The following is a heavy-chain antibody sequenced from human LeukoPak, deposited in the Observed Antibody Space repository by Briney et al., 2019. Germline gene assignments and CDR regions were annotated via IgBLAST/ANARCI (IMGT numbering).Heavy chain of an antibody. CDR3: AKCLTVTAFGGAFDI. CDR2: ISWNSGSI. Sequence: PGRSLRLSCAASGFTFDDYAMHWFRQAPGKGLEWVSGISWNSGSIGYADSVKGRFTISRDNAKNSLYLQMNSLRAEDMALCYCAKCLTVTAFGGAFDIWGQGTMVTVSS. J-gene: IGHJ3*02. V-gene: IGHV3-9*03. CDR1: GFTFDDYA. D-gene: IGHD4-11*01.